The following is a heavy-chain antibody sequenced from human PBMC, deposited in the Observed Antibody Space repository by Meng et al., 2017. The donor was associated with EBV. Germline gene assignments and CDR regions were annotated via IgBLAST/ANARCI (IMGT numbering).Heavy chain of an antibody. V-gene: IGHV1-69*01. CDR3: ASESGRGYTPDY. D-gene: IGHD3-10*01. Sequence: QGQLVQSEDEVKEPGSSGKVSCKTSGGPFRYYAIRWVRQAPGQGLEWLGGFLPRLGAPNYAQKFHGRVKITADESTSTHYMDLSSLRSEDTAIYYCASESGRGYTPDYWGQGTLVTVSS. CDR1: GGPFRYYA. J-gene: IGHJ4*02. CDR2: FLPRLGAP.